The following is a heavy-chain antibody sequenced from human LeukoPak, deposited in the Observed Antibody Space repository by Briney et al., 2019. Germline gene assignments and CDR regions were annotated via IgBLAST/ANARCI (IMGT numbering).Heavy chain of an antibody. D-gene: IGHD3-10*01. Sequence: SETLSLTCAVYGGSFSGYYWSWIRQPPGKGLEWIGEINHSGSTNYNPSLKSRVTISVDTSKNQFSLKLSSVTAADTAVYYCARELWFGETYYYYYGMDVWGKGTTVTVSS. CDR1: GGSFSGYY. V-gene: IGHV4-34*01. J-gene: IGHJ6*04. CDR3: ARELWFGETYYYYYGMDV. CDR2: INHSGST.